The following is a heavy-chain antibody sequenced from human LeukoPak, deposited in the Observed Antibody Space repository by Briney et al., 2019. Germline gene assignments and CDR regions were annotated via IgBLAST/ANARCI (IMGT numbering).Heavy chain of an antibody. CDR1: GFTVSSNY. D-gene: IGHD3-22*01. CDR3: ARGPDSSGYFGPSDY. Sequence: GGSLRLSCAASGFTVSSNYMSWVRQAPGKGLEWVSVIYSGGSTYYADSVKGRFTISRDNSKNTLYLQMNSLRAEDTAVYYCARGPDSSGYFGPSDYWGQGTLVTVSS. J-gene: IGHJ4*02. V-gene: IGHV3-66*01. CDR2: IYSGGST.